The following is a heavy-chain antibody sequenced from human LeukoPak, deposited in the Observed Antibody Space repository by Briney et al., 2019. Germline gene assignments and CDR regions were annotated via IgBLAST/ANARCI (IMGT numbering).Heavy chain of an antibody. CDR1: GYTFTDHY. CDR3: ARGQLRSGSNTLNYYYYGMDV. Sequence: ASVKVSCKASGYTFTDHYMHWVRQAPGQGLEWMGWINPNSGGTNYAQKFQGWVTMTRDTSISTAYMELSRLRSDDTAVYYCARGQLRSGSNTLNYYYYGMDVWGQGTTVTVSS. J-gene: IGHJ6*02. V-gene: IGHV1-2*04. CDR2: INPNSGGT. D-gene: IGHD1-26*01.